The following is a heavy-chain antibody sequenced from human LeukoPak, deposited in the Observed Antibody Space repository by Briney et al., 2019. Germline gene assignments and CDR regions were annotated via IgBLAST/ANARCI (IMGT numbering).Heavy chain of an antibody. CDR1: GFRFGSYA. J-gene: IGHJ4*02. Sequence: GGSLRLSCAGSGFRFGSYAMAWVRQAPLKGLEWVSGINENGDSTHYADSVKGRFTISRDNSKNTLHLQTNSLRAEDTAVYYCAREIDSSFDYWGQGTLVTVSS. D-gene: IGHD3-9*01. V-gene: IGHV3-23*01. CDR3: AREIDSSFDY. CDR2: INENGDST.